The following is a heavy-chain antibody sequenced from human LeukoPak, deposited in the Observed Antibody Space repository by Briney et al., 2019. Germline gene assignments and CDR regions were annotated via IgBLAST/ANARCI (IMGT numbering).Heavy chain of an antibody. Sequence: GRSLRLSCAASGFTFSSYGMHWVRQAPGKGLEWVAVISYDGSDKYSADSVKGRFTISRDNSKNTLYLQMNSLRAEDTAVYYCAKDDLRVTIAGYYYYGMDVWGQGTTVTVSS. D-gene: IGHD4-17*01. CDR1: GFTFSSYG. J-gene: IGHJ6*02. CDR3: AKDDLRVTIAGYYYYGMDV. V-gene: IGHV3-30*18. CDR2: ISYDGSDK.